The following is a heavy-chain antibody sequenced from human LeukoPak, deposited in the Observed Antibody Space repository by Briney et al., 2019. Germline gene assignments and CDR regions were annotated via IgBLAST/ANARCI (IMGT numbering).Heavy chain of an antibody. V-gene: IGHV4-59*08. J-gene: IGHJ2*01. D-gene: IGHD4-17*01. CDR1: GGSISSYY. Sequence: SETLSLTCTVSGGSISSYYWSWIRQPPGKGLEWIGYTYYSGSTNYNPSLKSRVTISVDTSKNQFSLKLSSVTAADTAVYYCARLGYGDYGYFDLWGRGTLVTVSS. CDR2: TYYSGST. CDR3: ARLGYGDYGYFDL.